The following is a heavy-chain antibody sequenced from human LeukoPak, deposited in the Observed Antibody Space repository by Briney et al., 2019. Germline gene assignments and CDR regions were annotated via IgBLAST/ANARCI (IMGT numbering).Heavy chain of an antibody. J-gene: IGHJ4*02. V-gene: IGHV3-21*01. CDR2: IGGSGGST. D-gene: IGHD3-10*01. Sequence: GGSLRLSCAASGFTFNNYNMNWVRQAPGKGLEWVSAIGGSGGSTYYADSVKGRFTISRDNAKNSLYLQMNSLRAEDTAVYYCARRKVPWFGELDYWGQGTLVTVSS. CDR1: GFTFNNYN. CDR3: ARRKVPWFGELDY.